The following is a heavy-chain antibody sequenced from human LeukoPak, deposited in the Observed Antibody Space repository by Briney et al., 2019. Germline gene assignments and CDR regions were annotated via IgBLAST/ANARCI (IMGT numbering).Heavy chain of an antibody. CDR1: GFTVSSNY. CDR3: ARDNSVGDIAWWFDP. V-gene: IGHV3-53*01. J-gene: IGHJ5*02. Sequence: GGSLRLSCAASGFTVSSNYMSWVRQAPGKGLEWVSVIYSGGSTYYADSVKGRFTISRDNSKNTLYLQMNSLRAEDTAVYYCARDNSVGDIAWWFDPWGQGTLVTVSS. CDR2: IYSGGST. D-gene: IGHD3-10*01.